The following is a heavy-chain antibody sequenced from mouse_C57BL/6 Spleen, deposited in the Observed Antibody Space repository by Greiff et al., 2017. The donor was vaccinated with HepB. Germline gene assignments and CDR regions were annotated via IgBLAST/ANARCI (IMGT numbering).Heavy chain of an antibody. V-gene: IGHV1-50*01. J-gene: IGHJ3*01. CDR1: GYTFTSYW. D-gene: IGHD1-1*01. Sequence: VQLQQPGAELVKPGASVKLSCKASGYTFTSYWMQWVKQRPGQGLEWIGEIDPSDSYTNYNQKFKGKATLTVDTSSSTAYMQLSILTSEDSAVYYCARDGSSQTWFAYWGQGTLVTVSA. CDR3: ARDGSSQTWFAY. CDR2: IDPSDSYT.